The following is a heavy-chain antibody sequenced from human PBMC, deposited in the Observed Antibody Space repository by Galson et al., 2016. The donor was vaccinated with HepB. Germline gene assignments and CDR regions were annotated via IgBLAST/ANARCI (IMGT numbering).Heavy chain of an antibody. CDR1: GFTFSNFA. CDR2: LSGSGYVT. D-gene: IGHD1-1*01. Sequence: SLRLSCAASGFTFSNFAMNWVRQAPGKGLEWVSTLSGSGYVTYYADSVKGRFTISRDNSKNTLFLQMNSLRAEDTAVYYCAKLEGQLTDNDYWGQGTLVTGSS. J-gene: IGHJ4*02. V-gene: IGHV3-23*01. CDR3: AKLEGQLTDNDY.